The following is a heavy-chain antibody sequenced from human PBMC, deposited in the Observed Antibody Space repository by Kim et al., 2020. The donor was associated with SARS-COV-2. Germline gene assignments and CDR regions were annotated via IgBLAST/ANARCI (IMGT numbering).Heavy chain of an antibody. D-gene: IGHD1-7*01. J-gene: IGHJ6*02. CDR2: INPSGGST. V-gene: IGHV1-46*01. CDR3: ARGGSRMELRGLLYYGMDV. CDR1: GYTFTSYY. Sequence: ASVKVSCKASGYTFTSYYMHWVRQAPGQGLEWMGIINPSGGSTSYAQKFQGRVTMTRDTSTSTVYMELSSLRSEDTAVYYCARGGSRMELRGLLYYGMDVWGQGTTVTVSS.